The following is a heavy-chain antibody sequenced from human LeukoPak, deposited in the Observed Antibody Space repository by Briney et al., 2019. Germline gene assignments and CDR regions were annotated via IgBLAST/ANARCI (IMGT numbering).Heavy chain of an antibody. Sequence: ASVTVSCKTSGYTFTHYVISWVRQAPGQGLEWMGRISPYNGNTKYAQKLQGRVTMTTDTSTSTAYMELRSLRSDDTAVYYCARASTHRYNWKSGQLNDAFDIWGQGTMVTVSS. CDR1: GYTFTHYV. D-gene: IGHD1-20*01. V-gene: IGHV1-18*01. J-gene: IGHJ3*02. CDR3: ARASTHRYNWKSGQLNDAFDI. CDR2: ISPYNGNT.